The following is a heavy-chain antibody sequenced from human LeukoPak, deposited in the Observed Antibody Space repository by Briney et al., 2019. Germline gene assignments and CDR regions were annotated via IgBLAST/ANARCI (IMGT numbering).Heavy chain of an antibody. CDR1: GFTFSSYA. J-gene: IGHJ4*02. CDR2: ISGSGGST. CDR3: AKDRVVGSSWYYFDY. Sequence: PGGSLRLSCAASGFTFSSYAMSWVRQAPGKGLEWASAISGSGGSTYYADSVKGRFTISRDNSKNTLYLQMNSPRAEDTAVYYCAKDRVVGSSWYYFDYWGQGTLVTVSS. V-gene: IGHV3-23*01. D-gene: IGHD6-13*01.